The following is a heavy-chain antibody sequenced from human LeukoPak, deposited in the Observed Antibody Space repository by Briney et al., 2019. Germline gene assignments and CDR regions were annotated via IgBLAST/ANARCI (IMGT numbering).Heavy chain of an antibody. CDR1: GYTFTSYY. CDR3: ARDKTHYYDSSGYYYDWYFDL. Sequence: ASVKVSCKASGYTFTSYYMHWVRQAPGQGLEWMGIINPSGGSTSYAQKFQGRVTMTRDTSTSTVYMELSSLRSEDTAVYYCARDKTHYYDSSGYYYDWYFDLWGRGTLVTVSS. CDR2: INPSGGST. D-gene: IGHD3-22*01. V-gene: IGHV1-46*01. J-gene: IGHJ2*01.